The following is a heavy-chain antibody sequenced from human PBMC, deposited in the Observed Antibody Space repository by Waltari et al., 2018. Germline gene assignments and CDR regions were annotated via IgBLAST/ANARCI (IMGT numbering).Heavy chain of an antibody. CDR1: GYTFTGYY. D-gene: IGHD2-2*01. V-gene: IGHV1-2*06. CDR3: IVVVPAALDY. J-gene: IGHJ4*02. CDR2: INPNSGGT. Sequence: QVQLVQSGAEVKKPGASVKVSCKASGYTFTGYYMHCVRQAPGQGLEGMGRINPNSGGTNYAQKCQGRVTMTRDTSISTAYMELSRLRSDDTAVYYCIVVVPAALDYWGQGTLVTVSS.